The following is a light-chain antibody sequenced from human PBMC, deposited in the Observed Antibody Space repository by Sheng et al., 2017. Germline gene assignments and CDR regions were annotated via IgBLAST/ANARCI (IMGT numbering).Light chain of an antibody. J-gene: IGKJ1*01. CDR3: QQYNNWPQT. V-gene: IGKV3-15*01. Sequence: EIVLTQSPGTLSLSPGERATLSCRTSQSVSSNLAWYQQKPGQAPRLLIYGASTRATGIPARFSGSGSGDRSSLSPSAACQSEDFAIYYCQQYNNWPQTFGQGTKVEIK. CDR2: GAS. CDR1: QSVSSN.